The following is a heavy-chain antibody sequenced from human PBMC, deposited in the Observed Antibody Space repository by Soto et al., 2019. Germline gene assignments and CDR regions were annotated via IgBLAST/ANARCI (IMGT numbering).Heavy chain of an antibody. CDR1: GGTFSSYA. CDR3: ARVLQLDKKTYYYCGMDV. CDR2: IIPIFGTA. J-gene: IGHJ6*02. D-gene: IGHD6-13*01. Sequence: SVKVSCKASGGTFSSYAISWVRQAPGQGLEWMGGIIPIFGTANYAQKFQGRVTITADESTSTAYMELSSLRSEDTAVYYCARVLQLDKKTYYYCGMDVWGQGTTVTVSS. V-gene: IGHV1-69*13.